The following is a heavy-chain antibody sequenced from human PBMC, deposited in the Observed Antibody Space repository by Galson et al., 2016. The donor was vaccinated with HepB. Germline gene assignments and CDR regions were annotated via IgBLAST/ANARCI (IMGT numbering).Heavy chain of an antibody. CDR2: IFWDDDK. J-gene: IGHJ3*02. CDR3: ARAWSSNWEKAYDAFDT. V-gene: IGHV2-5*02. CDR1: GFSLNTGGVG. D-gene: IGHD6-13*01. Sequence: PALVKPTQSLMLTCTFSGFSLNTGGVGVGWIRQPPGKAPEWLALIFWDDDKRYSPSLEPRLTITKDAPKDQVVLTMTNMDPVDTATYYCARAWSSNWEKAYDAFDTWGQGTMVTVSS.